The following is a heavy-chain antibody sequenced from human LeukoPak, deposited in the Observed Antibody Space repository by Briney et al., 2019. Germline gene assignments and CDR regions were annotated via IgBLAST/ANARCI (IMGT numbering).Heavy chain of an antibody. Sequence: PGGSLRLSCVASGFTFSDYGMPWVRQPPGKGLEWVAVISYDGRNEHYADSVKGRFTISRDNSKNTVFLQMNTLRTEDTAVYFCAKDKPIDYWGQGTLVTVSS. V-gene: IGHV3-30*18. D-gene: IGHD1-14*01. CDR2: ISYDGRNE. CDR3: AKDKPIDY. CDR1: GFTFSDYG. J-gene: IGHJ4*02.